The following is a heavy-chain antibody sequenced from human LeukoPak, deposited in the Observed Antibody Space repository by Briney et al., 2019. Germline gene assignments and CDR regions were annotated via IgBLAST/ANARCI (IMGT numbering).Heavy chain of an antibody. V-gene: IGHV1-69*05. J-gene: IGHJ3*02. CDR1: GYTFTSYA. CDR3: ARIGYYDILTGYPDLTENDAFDI. Sequence: SVKVSCKASGYTFTSYAMNWVRQAPGQGLEWMGGIIPIFGTANYAQKFQGRVTITTDESTSTAYMELSSLRSEDTAVYYCARIGYYDILTGYPDLTENDAFDIWGQGTMVTVSS. D-gene: IGHD3-9*01. CDR2: IIPIFGTA.